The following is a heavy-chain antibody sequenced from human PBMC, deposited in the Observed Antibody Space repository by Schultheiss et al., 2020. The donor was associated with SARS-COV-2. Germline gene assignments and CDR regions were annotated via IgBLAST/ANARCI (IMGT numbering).Heavy chain of an antibody. CDR1: GYTFGEYG. CDR3: ARRDTRGFCSGGSCYLSDV. Sequence: GGSLRLSCKASGYTFGEYGITWVRQAPGQGLEWMGWISVHNGNTNYAQKFQGRVTMTTDTSTNTAYMEVRSLTSDDAAVYYCARRDTRGFCSGGSCYLSDVWGQGTTVTVSS. V-gene: IGHV1-18*01. D-gene: IGHD2-15*01. J-gene: IGHJ6*02. CDR2: ISVHNGNT.